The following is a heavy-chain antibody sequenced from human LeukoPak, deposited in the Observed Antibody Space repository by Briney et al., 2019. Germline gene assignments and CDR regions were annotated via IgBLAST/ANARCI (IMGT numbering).Heavy chain of an antibody. CDR3: ARGPHYYDKSVAFDI. CDR2: INSDGSST. CDR1: GFTFSSYW. Sequence: PGGSLRLSCAASGFTFSSYWMRWVRQAPGKGLVWVSRINSDGSSTSYADSVKGRFTISRDNAKNTLYLQMNSLRAEDTAVYYCARGPHYYDKSVAFDIWGQGTMVTVSS. J-gene: IGHJ3*02. V-gene: IGHV3-74*01. D-gene: IGHD3-22*01.